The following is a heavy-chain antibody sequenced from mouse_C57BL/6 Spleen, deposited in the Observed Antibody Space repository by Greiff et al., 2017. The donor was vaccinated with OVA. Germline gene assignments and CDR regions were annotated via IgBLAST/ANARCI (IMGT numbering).Heavy chain of an antibody. CDR2: ISSGSSTI. Sequence: EVQVVESGGGLVKPGGSLKLSCAASGFTFSDYGMHWVRQAPEKGLEWVAYISSGSSTIYYADTVKGRFTISRDNAKNTLFLQMTSLRSEDTAMYYCARTYYGSSRGFAYWGQGTLVTVSA. D-gene: IGHD1-1*01. CDR1: GFTFSDYG. V-gene: IGHV5-17*01. CDR3: ARTYYGSSRGFAY. J-gene: IGHJ3*01.